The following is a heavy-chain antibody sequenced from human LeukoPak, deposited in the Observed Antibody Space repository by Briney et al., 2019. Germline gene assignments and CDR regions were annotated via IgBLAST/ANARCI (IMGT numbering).Heavy chain of an antibody. D-gene: IGHD3-10*01. Sequence: SVKASCKTSGGTFSSYGISWVRQAPGQGLEWMGGIIPIFGTTNYAQKFQSRVTITADDSTSTVYMELSSLRSEDTAMYYCARARSGSYYNDFYYGMDVWGKGTTVTVSS. CDR2: IIPIFGTT. CDR3: ARARSGSYYNDFYYGMDV. J-gene: IGHJ6*04. CDR1: GGTFSSYG. V-gene: IGHV1-69*13.